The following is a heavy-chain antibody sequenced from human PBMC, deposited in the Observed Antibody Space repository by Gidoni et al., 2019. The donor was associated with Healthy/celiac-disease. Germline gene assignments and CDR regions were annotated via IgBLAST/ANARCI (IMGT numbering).Heavy chain of an antibody. Sequence: EVQLVESGGGLVQPGGSLRLSCAASGFTFSSYSMNWVRQAPGKGLEWVSYISSSSSTIYYADSVKGRFTISRDNAKNSLYLQMNSLRAEDTAVNYCARQDSSGWYPSYDFDYWGQGTLVTVSS. J-gene: IGHJ4*02. CDR1: GFTFSSYS. D-gene: IGHD6-19*01. V-gene: IGHV3-48*01. CDR3: ARQDSSGWYPSYDFDY. CDR2: ISSSSSTI.